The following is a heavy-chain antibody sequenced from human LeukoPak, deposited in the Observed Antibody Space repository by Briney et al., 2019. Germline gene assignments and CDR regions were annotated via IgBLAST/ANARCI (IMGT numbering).Heavy chain of an antibody. CDR1: GGSISSYY. Sequence: SETLSLTCTVSGGSISSYYWSWIRQPPGKGLDGIGYIFYSGSTNYNPSLQSRVTISVDTSKNQFSLRLNSVTAADTAVYYCARVPFYYGSGSYYIDDYFDYWGQGILVTVSS. D-gene: IGHD3-10*01. V-gene: IGHV4-59*01. CDR3: ARVPFYYGSGSYYIDDYFDY. CDR2: IFYSGST. J-gene: IGHJ4*02.